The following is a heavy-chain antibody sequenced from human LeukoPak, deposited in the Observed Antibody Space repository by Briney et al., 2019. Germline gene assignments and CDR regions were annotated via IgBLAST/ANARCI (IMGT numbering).Heavy chain of an antibody. Sequence: SETLSLTCAVSGYSISSGYYWGWIRQPPGKGLEWIGSIYHSGSTYYNPSLKSRVTISVDTSKNQFSLKLSSVTAADTAVYYCRGLYYYYCMDVWGKGTTVTVSS. CDR2: IYHSGST. V-gene: IGHV4-38-2*01. CDR3: RGLYYYYCMDV. J-gene: IGHJ6*03. CDR1: GYSISSGYY. D-gene: IGHD3-16*01.